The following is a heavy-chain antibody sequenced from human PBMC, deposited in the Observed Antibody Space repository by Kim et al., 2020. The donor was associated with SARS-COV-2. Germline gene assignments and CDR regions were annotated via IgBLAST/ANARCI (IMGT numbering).Heavy chain of an antibody. CDR2: IYTSGST. D-gene: IGHD3-22*01. Sequence: SETLSLTCTVSGGSISSGSYYWSWIRQPAGKGLEWIGRIYTSGSTNYNPSLKSRVTISVDTSKNQFSLKLSSVTAADTAVYYCARDREVVTGWFDPWGQGTLVTVSS. CDR3: ARDREVVTGWFDP. V-gene: IGHV4-61*02. J-gene: IGHJ5*02. CDR1: GGSISSGSYY.